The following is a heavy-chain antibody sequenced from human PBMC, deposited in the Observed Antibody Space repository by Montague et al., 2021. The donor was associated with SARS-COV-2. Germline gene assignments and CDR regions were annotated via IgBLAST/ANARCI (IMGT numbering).Heavy chain of an antibody. Sequence: SETLSLTCTVSGGSISSDYWTWIRQPPGKGLEWIVFVYYRGNTYYNPSHRGRVTISVDTSSNHFSLTLSSMTAADTAIYYCARHYDHSSRVDSWGQGTLVTVSS. V-gene: IGHV4-59*08. CDR2: VYYRGNT. CDR3: ARHYDHSSRVDS. J-gene: IGHJ5*01. D-gene: IGHD3-16*01. CDR1: GGSISSDY.